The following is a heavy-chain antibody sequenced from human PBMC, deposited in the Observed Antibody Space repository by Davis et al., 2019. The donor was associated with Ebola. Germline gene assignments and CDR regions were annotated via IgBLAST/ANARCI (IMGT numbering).Heavy chain of an antibody. CDR2: ISAYNGNT. V-gene: IGHV1-18*01. CDR1: GGTFSSYA. D-gene: IGHD1-26*01. Sequence: ASVKVSCKASGGTFSSYAISWVRQAPGQGLEWMGWISAYNGNTNYAQKFQGRVTMTTDTSTSTAYMELRSLRSDDTAVYYCARGKSGSYATFDIWGQGTMVTVSS. J-gene: IGHJ3*02. CDR3: ARGKSGSYATFDI.